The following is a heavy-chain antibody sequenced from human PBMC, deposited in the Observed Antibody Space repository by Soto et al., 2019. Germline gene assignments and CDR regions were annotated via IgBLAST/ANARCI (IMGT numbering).Heavy chain of an antibody. V-gene: IGHV4-59*08. D-gene: IGHD1-26*01. Sequence: SETLSLTCTVSGGSISSYYWSWIRQPPGKGLEWIGYMYYGGRTNYNPSLKSRVTISVDTSKMQVSLKLSSVTAADTAVYFCAGGPHSKTIVTSRRGHWFYHWGQGTLGAVSS. CDR3: AGGPHSKTIVTSRRGHWFYH. J-gene: IGHJ5*02. CDR1: GGSISSYY. CDR2: MYYGGRT.